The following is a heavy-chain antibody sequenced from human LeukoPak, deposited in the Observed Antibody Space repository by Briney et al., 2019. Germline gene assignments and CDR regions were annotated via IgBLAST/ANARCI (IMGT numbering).Heavy chain of an antibody. V-gene: IGHV4-38-2*02. D-gene: IGHD6-19*01. CDR3: ARTQWLVASGYYYYMDV. J-gene: IGHJ6*03. CDR2: ISHSGST. Sequence: PSETLSLTCTVSGFSISSGYYWGWIRQPPGKRLEWIGSISHSGSTYYNPSLKSRVTISLDTSKNQFFLRFISVTAADTAVYYCARTQWLVASGYYYYMDVWGKGTTVTVSS. CDR1: GFSISSGYY.